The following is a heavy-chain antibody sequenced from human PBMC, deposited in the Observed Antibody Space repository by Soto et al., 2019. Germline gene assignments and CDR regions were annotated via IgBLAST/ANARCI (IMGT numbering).Heavy chain of an antibody. D-gene: IGHD1-26*01. CDR2: IYHSGST. Sequence: QLQLQESGSGLVKPSQTLSLTCAVSGGSISSGGYSWSWIRQPPGKGLEWIGYIYHSGSTYYTPSLQTRVTISVDRSKNQFSLKLSSVTAADTAVYYCARAGVVGATALDYWVQGTLVTVSS. CDR3: ARAGVVGATALDY. V-gene: IGHV4-30-2*01. J-gene: IGHJ4*02. CDR1: GGSISSGGYS.